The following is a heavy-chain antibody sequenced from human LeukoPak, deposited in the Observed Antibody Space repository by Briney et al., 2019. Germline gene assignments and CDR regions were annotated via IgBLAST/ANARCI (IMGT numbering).Heavy chain of an antibody. CDR1: GGSISSSSYY. V-gene: IGHV4-39*07. Sequence: SETLSLTCTVSGGSISSSSYYWGWIRQPPGKGLEWIGSIYYSGSTYYNPSLKSRVTISVDTSKNQFSLKLSSVTAADTAVYYCASASPADNWFDPWGQGTLVTVSS. CDR2: IYYSGST. J-gene: IGHJ5*02. CDR3: ASASPADNWFDP.